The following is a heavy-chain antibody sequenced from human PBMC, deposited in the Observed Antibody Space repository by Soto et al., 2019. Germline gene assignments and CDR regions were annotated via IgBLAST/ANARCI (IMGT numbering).Heavy chain of an antibody. J-gene: IGHJ4*02. Sequence: WWNWVRQPPGKGLEWIGEAHHSGRTNYNPSLRSRVTISVDKSQNHFSLQLTSVTAADTAVYYCARSEATALDYWGQGTLVTVSS. CDR3: ARSEATALDY. V-gene: IGHV4-4*02. CDR2: AHHSGRT. CDR1: W.